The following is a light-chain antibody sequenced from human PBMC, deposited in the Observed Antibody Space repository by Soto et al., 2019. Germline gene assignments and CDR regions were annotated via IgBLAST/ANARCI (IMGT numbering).Light chain of an antibody. CDR1: QSVSSTY. CDR3: QQYGRSPPFT. CDR2: GES. J-gene: IGKJ2*01. Sequence: EIVLTQSPGTLSLSPGERATLSCRASQSVSSTYIAWYQQNPGRAPRLLIYGESSRATGITDRFSGSGSGTDFTLTISRLEPEDFAVYFCQQYGRSPPFTFGQGTKVEIK. V-gene: IGKV3-20*01.